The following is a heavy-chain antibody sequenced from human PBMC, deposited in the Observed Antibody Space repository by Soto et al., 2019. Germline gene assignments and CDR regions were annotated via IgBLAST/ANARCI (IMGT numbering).Heavy chain of an antibody. J-gene: IGHJ4*02. V-gene: IGHV1-69*13. CDR1: GGTFSSYA. CDR3: ASAPSPVIQLWFGDY. D-gene: IGHD5-18*01. Sequence: ASVKVSCKASGGTFSSYAISWVRRAPGQGLEWMGGIIPIFGTANYAQKFQGRVTITADESTSTAYMELSSLRSEDTAVYYCASAPSPVIQLWFGDYWGQGTLVTVSS. CDR2: IIPIFGTA.